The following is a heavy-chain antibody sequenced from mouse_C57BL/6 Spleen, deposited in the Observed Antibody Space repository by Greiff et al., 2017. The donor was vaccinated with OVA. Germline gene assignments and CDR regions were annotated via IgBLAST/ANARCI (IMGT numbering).Heavy chain of an antibody. J-gene: IGHJ1*03. CDR3: ASGSRYWYFDV. CDR1: GYAFSSSW. D-gene: IGHD2-2*01. CDR2: IYPGDGDT. V-gene: IGHV1-82*01. Sequence: VQLQQSGPELVKPGASVKISCKASGYAFSSSWMTWVKQRPGKGLEWIGRIYPGDGDTNYNGKFKGKATLTADKSSSTAYMQLSSLTSEDSAVYFCASGSRYWYFDVWGTGTTVTVSS.